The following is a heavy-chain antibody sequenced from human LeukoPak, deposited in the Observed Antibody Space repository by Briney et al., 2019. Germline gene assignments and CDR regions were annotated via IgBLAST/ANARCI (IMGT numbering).Heavy chain of an antibody. J-gene: IGHJ3*02. CDR1: GFTFSSYA. D-gene: IGHD2-15*01. CDR3: AKDLVTVLLGYCSGGSCRADAFDI. V-gene: IGHV3-23*01. CDR2: ISGSGGST. Sequence: PGGSLRLSCAASGFTFSSYAMSWVRQAPGKGLEWVSAISGSGGSTYYADSVKGGFTISRDNSKNTLYLQMNSLRAEDTAVYYCAKDLVTVLLGYCSGGSCRADAFDIWGQGTMVTVSS.